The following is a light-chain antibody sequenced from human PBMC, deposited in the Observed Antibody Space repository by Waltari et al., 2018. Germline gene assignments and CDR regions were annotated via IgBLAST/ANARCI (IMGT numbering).Light chain of an antibody. Sequence: IVMTQSPATLSVSPGERATFSCGASQSVSSDLACYQQKPGQAPRLLIYGASTRGTGVPARFSGSGSGTEFTLTISSLQSEDFAVYYCQQYNDWPLSFGGGTKVEIK. J-gene: IGKJ4*01. CDR1: QSVSSD. CDR2: GAS. V-gene: IGKV3-15*01. CDR3: QQYNDWPLS.